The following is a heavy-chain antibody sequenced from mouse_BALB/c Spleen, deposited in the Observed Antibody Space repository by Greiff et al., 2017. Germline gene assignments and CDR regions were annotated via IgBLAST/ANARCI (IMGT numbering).Heavy chain of an antibody. Sequence: EVNVVESGGGLVKPGGSLKLSCAASGFAFSSYDMSWVRQTPEKRLEWVAYISSGGGSTYYPDTVKGRFTISRDNAKNTLYLQMSSLKSEDTAMYYCARRSTMITTWFAYWGQGTLVTVSA. CDR3: ARRSTMITTWFAY. J-gene: IGHJ3*01. CDR2: ISSGGGST. D-gene: IGHD2-4*01. CDR1: GFAFSSYD. V-gene: IGHV5-12-1*01.